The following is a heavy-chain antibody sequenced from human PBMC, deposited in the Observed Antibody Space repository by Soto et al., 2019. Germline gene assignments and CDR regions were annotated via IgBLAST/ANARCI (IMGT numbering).Heavy chain of an antibody. D-gene: IGHD6-13*01. J-gene: IGHJ4*02. CDR3: ANGQQLVNFDY. CDR1: GFTFSRYA. CDR2: ISGSGGST. V-gene: IGHV3-23*01. Sequence: EVQLLESGGGLVQPGGSLRLSCAASGFTFSRYAMSWVRQAPGKGLEWVSAISGSGGSTYYADSVKGRFTISRDNSKNTLNLQMNSLRAEDTAVYYCANGQQLVNFDYWGQGTLVTVSS.